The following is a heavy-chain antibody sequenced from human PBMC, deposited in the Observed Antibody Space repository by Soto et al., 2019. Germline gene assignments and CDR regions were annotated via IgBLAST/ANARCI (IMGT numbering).Heavy chain of an antibody. Sequence: SETLSLTCTVSGGSISSSSYYWGWIRQPPGKGLEWIGSIYYSGSTYYNPSLKSRVTISVDTSKNQFSLKLSSVTAADTAVYYCARRDGYNGPWYYYGMDVWGQGTTVT. CDR3: ARRDGYNGPWYYYGMDV. D-gene: IGHD5-12*01. V-gene: IGHV4-39*01. CDR1: GGSISSSSYY. J-gene: IGHJ6*02. CDR2: IYYSGST.